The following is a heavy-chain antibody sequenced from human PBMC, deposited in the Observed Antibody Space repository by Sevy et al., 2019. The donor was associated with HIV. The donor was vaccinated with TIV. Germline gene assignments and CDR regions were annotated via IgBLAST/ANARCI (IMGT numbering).Heavy chain of an antibody. CDR3: ATASGYYASGSDGY. CDR1: GYTLTELS. D-gene: IGHD3-10*01. J-gene: IGHJ4*02. V-gene: IGHV1-24*01. CDR2: FDPEDAKT. Sequence: ASVKVSCKVSGYTLTELSMHWVRQAPGKGLEWMGGFDPEDAKTIYAQKFQGRVTMTEDTSTDTAYMELSSLGSEDTAVYYCATASGYYASGSDGYWGQGTLVTVSS.